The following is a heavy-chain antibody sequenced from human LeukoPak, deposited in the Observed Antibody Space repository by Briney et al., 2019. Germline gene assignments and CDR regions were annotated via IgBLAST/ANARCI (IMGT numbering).Heavy chain of an antibody. D-gene: IGHD6-13*01. Sequence: ASVKVSCKASGYTFTSYAMHWVRQAPGQRLEWMGWINAGNGNTKYPQKFQGRVTITRDTSTSTVYMELSSLRSEDTAVYYCARGGQQLCDYWGQGTLVTVSS. CDR2: INAGNGNT. J-gene: IGHJ4*02. CDR3: ARGGQQLCDY. V-gene: IGHV1-3*01. CDR1: GYTFTSYA.